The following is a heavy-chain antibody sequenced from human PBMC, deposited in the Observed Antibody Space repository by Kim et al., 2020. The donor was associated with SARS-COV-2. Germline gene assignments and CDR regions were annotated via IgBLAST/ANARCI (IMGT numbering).Heavy chain of an antibody. J-gene: IGHJ2*01. CDR3: AKDGDWYFDL. D-gene: IGHD3-16*01. CDR2: ST. Sequence: STYSTNSVKGRFTISRDNPKNTLYLQMNGLRAEDTAVYYCAKDGDWYFDLWGRGTLVTVSS. V-gene: IGHV3-23*01.